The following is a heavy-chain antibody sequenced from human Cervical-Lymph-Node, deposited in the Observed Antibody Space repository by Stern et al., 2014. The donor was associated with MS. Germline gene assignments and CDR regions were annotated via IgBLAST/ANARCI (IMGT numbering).Heavy chain of an antibody. CDR1: GGTFTSYV. V-gene: IGHV1-69*14. CDR2: ITPMFDTA. J-gene: IGHJ4*02. D-gene: IGHD3-10*01. Sequence: QVKLVQSGAEVKKPGSSVKVSCKASGGTFTSYVISWVRQASGQGLEWMGGITPMFDTANYTQKFQGKVTITADKSTSTAYMELSRLRFEDTAIYYCARLGGPSSYWGQGTLVTVSS. CDR3: ARLGGPSSY.